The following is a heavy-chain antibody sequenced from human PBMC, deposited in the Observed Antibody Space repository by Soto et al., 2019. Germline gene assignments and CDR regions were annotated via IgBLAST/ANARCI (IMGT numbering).Heavy chain of an antibody. D-gene: IGHD4-17*01. CDR1: GGSMSSNY. Sequence: SETLSLTCTVSGGSMSSNYWTGIRQSPGKGLEWIGYIYYTGSTKYNPSLKSRVTISLDTSKNQFSLRLTSVTSADTAVYYCARGGSYGDFFDYWGQGAQVTVSS. CDR2: IYYTGST. V-gene: IGHV4-59*01. J-gene: IGHJ4*02. CDR3: ARGGSYGDFFDY.